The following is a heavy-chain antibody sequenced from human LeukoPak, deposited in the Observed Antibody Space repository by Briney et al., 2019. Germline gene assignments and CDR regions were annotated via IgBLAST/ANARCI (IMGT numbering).Heavy chain of an antibody. CDR3: AKSRVVDRRGYFDY. Sequence: EDSLRLSCVASGFTFNIYPMTWVRQSPEKGLEWVSTIGTGGDTHYADSVKGRFTISRDDSKNTLYLQMHSLGAEDTAVYYCAKSRVVDRRGYFDYWGQGTLVTVSS. CDR1: GFTFNIYP. CDR2: IGTGGDT. J-gene: IGHJ4*02. V-gene: IGHV3-23*01. D-gene: IGHD2-15*01.